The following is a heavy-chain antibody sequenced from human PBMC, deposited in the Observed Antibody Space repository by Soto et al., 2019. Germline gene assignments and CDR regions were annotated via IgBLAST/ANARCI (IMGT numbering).Heavy chain of an antibody. CDR1: GFTFSSYG. D-gene: IGHD6-19*01. Sequence: QVQLVESGGGVVQPGRSLRLSCAASGFTFSSYGMHWVRQAPGKGLEWVAVISYDGSNKYYADSVKGRFSISRDNSKNTLYLQMNSLEAEHTAVYYCAKVGSIAVADLSPWFDPWGQGTLVTVSS. J-gene: IGHJ5*02. CDR3: AKVGSIAVADLSPWFDP. CDR2: ISYDGSNK. V-gene: IGHV3-30*18.